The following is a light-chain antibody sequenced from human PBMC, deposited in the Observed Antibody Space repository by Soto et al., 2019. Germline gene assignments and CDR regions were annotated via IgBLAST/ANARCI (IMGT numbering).Light chain of an antibody. CDR3: QQRYRWHPLT. CDR1: ESGFGY. V-gene: IGKV3-11*01. CDR2: DAS. J-gene: IGKJ5*01. Sequence: EVVLTQSPATLSLSPGEIATLSCRASESGFGYLAWYHHKPGQAPRLLSYDASNRATGVPARFSGSGSGTDFTLTISSLEPEDFAVYYCQQRYRWHPLTFGQGTRLDNK.